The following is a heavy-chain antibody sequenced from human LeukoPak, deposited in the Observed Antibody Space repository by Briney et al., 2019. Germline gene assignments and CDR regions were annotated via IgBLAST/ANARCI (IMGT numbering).Heavy chain of an antibody. CDR3: ARASYYDLWSGYYPFDY. CDR2: INPNSGGT. Sequence: GASVKVSCKASGYTFTGYYMHWVRQAPGQGLEWMGWINPNSGGTNYAQKFQGRVTMTRDTSISTAYMELSRLRSDDTAVYYCARASYYDLWSGYYPFDYWGQGTLVTVSS. J-gene: IGHJ4*02. CDR1: GYTFTGYY. D-gene: IGHD3-3*01. V-gene: IGHV1-2*02.